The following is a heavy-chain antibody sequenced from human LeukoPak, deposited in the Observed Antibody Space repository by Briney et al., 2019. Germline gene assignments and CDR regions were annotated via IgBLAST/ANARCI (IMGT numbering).Heavy chain of an antibody. CDR3: ARSLYDFWSGYSPFDY. CDR1: GGSISSHY. CDR2: IYYSGST. J-gene: IGHJ4*02. V-gene: IGHV4-59*11. Sequence: SETLSLTCTVSGGSISSHYWSWVRQPPGKGLEWIGYIYYSGSTNYNPSLKSRVTISVDTSKNQFSLKLSSVTAADTAVYYCARSLYDFWSGYSPFDYWGQGTLVTVSS. D-gene: IGHD3-3*01.